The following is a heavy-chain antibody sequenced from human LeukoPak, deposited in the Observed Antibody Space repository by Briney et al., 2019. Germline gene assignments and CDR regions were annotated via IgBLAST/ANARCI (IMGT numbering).Heavy chain of an antibody. V-gene: IGHV3-30*04. Sequence: GGSLRLSCAASGFTFSTHTMHWVRQAPGKGLEWVATIPFDENPEFYEDSVKGRFTISRDTSYNTLYLQMNSLRLEDTAIYYCVGDNKRGQNLPWTTFDFWGQGTMVTVSS. D-gene: IGHD3/OR15-3a*01. CDR1: GFTFSTHT. CDR3: VGDNKRGQNLPWTTFDF. CDR2: IPFDENPE. J-gene: IGHJ3*01.